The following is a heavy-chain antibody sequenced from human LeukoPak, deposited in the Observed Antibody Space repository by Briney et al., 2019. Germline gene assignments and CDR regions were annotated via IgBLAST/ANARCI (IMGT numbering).Heavy chain of an antibody. CDR3: AGLFTIFCRAPSYGMDV. Sequence: GGSLRLSCAASGFTFSDYCMSWSRQAPGKGLEWVSYISSSGSTIYYADSVKGRFTISRDNAKNSLYLQMNSLRAEDTAVYYCAGLFTIFCRAPSYGMDVWGQGTTLTVSS. V-gene: IGHV3-11*01. D-gene: IGHD3-9*01. J-gene: IGHJ6*02. CDR2: ISSSGSTI. CDR1: GFTFSDYC.